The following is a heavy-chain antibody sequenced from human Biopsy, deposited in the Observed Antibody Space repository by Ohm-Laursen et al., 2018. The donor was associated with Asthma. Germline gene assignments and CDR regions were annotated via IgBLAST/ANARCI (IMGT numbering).Heavy chain of an antibody. Sequence: GASVKVSCKASGYTFINYAIHWVRQAPGQRLEWMGWISAYNGNTNCAQKLQGRVTMTTDTSTSTAYMELRSLRSDDTAVYYCASGLGMDVWGQGTTVTVSS. CDR3: ASGLGMDV. CDR2: ISAYNGNT. V-gene: IGHV1-18*01. CDR1: GYTFINYA. J-gene: IGHJ6*02.